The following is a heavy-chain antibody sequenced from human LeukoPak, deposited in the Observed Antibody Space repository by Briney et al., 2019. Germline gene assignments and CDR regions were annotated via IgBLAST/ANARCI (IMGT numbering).Heavy chain of an antibody. V-gene: IGHV3-30*04. Sequence: GGSLRLSCAASGFTFSKHAMHWVRQAPGKGLEWVVVISYDGSNKYYADSVKGRFTISRDNSKSTLSLQMNSLRAEDTAIYYCATYRQVLLPFESWGQGTLVTVSS. J-gene: IGHJ4*02. CDR2: ISYDGSNK. CDR3: ATYRQVLLPFES. CDR1: GFTFSKHA. D-gene: IGHD2-8*02.